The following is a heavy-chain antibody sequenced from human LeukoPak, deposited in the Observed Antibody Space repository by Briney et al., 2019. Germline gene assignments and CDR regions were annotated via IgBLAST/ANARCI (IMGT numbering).Heavy chain of an antibody. J-gene: IGHJ4*02. Sequence: ASVKASCKVSGYTLSELSMHWVRQAPGNGLEWMGGFDPEDGETIYAQKFQGRVTMTEDTSTDTAYMELSSLRSEDTAVYYCATALSNSYYDYWGQGTLVTVSS. CDR2: FDPEDGET. CDR1: GYTLSELS. CDR3: ATALSNSYYDY. V-gene: IGHV1-24*01. D-gene: IGHD4-23*01.